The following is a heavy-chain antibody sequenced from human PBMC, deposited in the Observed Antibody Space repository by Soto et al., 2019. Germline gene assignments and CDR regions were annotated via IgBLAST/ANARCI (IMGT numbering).Heavy chain of an antibody. Sequence: SETLSLTCAVSGVSIHNSHSFWGWIRQPPGKGLEFIANVYYSGGAHYNPSFKSRVTISVDTATNQVSLRMSSVTAADTAVYFCGRVVEGATRHADFDSWGQGTLVTVSS. CDR1: GVSIHNSHSF. J-gene: IGHJ5*01. V-gene: IGHV4-39*01. CDR2: VYYSGGA. D-gene: IGHD2-21*01. CDR3: GRVVEGATRHADFDS.